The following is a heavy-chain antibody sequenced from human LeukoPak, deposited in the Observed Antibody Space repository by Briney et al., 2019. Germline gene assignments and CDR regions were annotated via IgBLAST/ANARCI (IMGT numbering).Heavy chain of an antibody. V-gene: IGHV3-23*01. J-gene: IGHJ4*02. CDR3: AKRGSGYYSSFDY. Sequence: GGSLRLSCAASGFTFSSYDMTWVRQAPGKGLEWVSAISGSGGITYYADSVKGRFTISRDKSKNTMYLQMNSPRAEDTAVYYCAKRGSGYYSSFDYWGQGTLVTVSS. D-gene: IGHD3-22*01. CDR2: ISGSGGIT. CDR1: GFTFSSYD.